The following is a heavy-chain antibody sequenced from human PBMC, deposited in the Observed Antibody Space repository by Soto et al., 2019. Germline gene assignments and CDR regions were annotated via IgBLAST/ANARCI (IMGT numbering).Heavy chain of an antibody. V-gene: IGHV1-3*01. CDR2: IDAGSDNT. D-gene: IGHD2-2*01. CDR1: GYTFTSYS. J-gene: IGHJ4*02. CDR3: AKGGTSTYAPADD. Sequence: ASVKVSCKASGYTFTSYSMHWVRQAPGQRLEWMGWIDAGSDNTKYSQKFQGRVSIARDTSANTAYMELSRLISEDTALYYCAKGGTSTYAPADDWGQGTLVTVAS.